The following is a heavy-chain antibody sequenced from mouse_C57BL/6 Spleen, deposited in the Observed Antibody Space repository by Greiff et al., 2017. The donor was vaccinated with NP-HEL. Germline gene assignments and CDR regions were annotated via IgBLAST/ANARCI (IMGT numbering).Heavy chain of an antibody. D-gene: IGHD1-1*01. CDR3: ARWRAGSRGEHY. V-gene: IGHV1-69*01. J-gene: IGHJ2*01. Sequence: VQLQQSGAELVMPGASVKLSCKASGYTFTSYWMHWVKQRPGQGLEWIGEIDPSDSYTNYNQKFKGKSTLTVDKSSSTAYMQLSSLTSEDSAVYYCARWRAGSRGEHYWGQGTTLTVSS. CDR2: IDPSDSYT. CDR1: GYTFTSYW.